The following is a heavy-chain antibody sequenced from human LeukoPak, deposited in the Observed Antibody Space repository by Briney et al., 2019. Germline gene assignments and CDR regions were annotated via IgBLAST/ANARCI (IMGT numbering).Heavy chain of an antibody. Sequence: GGSLRLSCAASGFTFSSYSMNWVRQAPGKGLEWVSYISSSSSTIYYADSVKGRFTISRDNAKNSLYLQMNSLRAEDTAVYYCARDDRQWLAPIPFDYWGQGTLVTVSS. CDR1: GFTFSSYS. CDR2: ISSSSSTI. J-gene: IGHJ4*02. D-gene: IGHD6-19*01. CDR3: ARDDRQWLAPIPFDY. V-gene: IGHV3-48*04.